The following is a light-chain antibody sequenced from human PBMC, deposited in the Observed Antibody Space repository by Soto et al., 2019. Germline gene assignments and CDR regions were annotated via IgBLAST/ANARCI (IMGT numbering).Light chain of an antibody. CDR1: QSVSSN. Sequence: EIVMTQSPATLSVSPGERATLSCRASQSVSSNLAWYQQKPGQAPRLLIYGASTRATGIPAKFSGGGSGTEFTLTISSLQSEDFAIYYCQQYGGSPRTFGQGTKVDIK. CDR2: GAS. J-gene: IGKJ1*01. V-gene: IGKV3-15*01. CDR3: QQYGGSPRT.